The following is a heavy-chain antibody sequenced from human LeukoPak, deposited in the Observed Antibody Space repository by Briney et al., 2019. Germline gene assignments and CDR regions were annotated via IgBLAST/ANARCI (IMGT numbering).Heavy chain of an antibody. J-gene: IGHJ4*02. V-gene: IGHV3-23*01. CDR3: AKDLDIVATITGN. D-gene: IGHD5-12*01. Sequence: GGSLRLSCAASGFTFSSYAMGWVRQAPGKGLEWVSGVSGSGGSTYYADSVKGRFTISRDNSKNTLYLQMNSLRAEDTAVYYCAKDLDIVATITGNWGQGTLVTVSS. CDR2: VSGSGGST. CDR1: GFTFSSYA.